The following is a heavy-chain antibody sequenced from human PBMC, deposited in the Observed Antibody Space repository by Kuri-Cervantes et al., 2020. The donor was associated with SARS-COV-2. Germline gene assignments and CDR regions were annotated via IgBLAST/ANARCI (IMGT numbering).Heavy chain of an antibody. V-gene: IGHV4-34*01. CDR2: INHSGST. CDR1: GGSFSGYY. J-gene: IGHJ6*02. D-gene: IGHD4-11*01. CDR3: ARGRTVTTLYYYYYDMDV. Sequence: SQTLSLTCAVYGGSFSGYYWSWIRQPSGKGLEWIGEINHSGSTNYNPSLKSRVTISVDTSKNQFSLKLSSVTAADTAVYYCARGRTVTTLYYYYYDMDVWGQGTTVTVSS.